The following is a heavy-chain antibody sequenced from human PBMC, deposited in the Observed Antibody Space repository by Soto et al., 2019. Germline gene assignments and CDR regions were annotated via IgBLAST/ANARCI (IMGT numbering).Heavy chain of an antibody. CDR3: ARVKGQGYPYCFDY. Sequence: SETLSLTCTFSCDSINSGGYYWSWIRQHPGKGLEWIGYIYYSGTTYYSPSLESRTTISLDTSKNQFSLKLSSVTAADTALYYCARVKGQGYPYCFDYWGQGTLVTVSS. D-gene: IGHD2-15*01. CDR2: IYYSGTT. J-gene: IGHJ4*02. V-gene: IGHV4-31*03. CDR1: CDSINSGGYY.